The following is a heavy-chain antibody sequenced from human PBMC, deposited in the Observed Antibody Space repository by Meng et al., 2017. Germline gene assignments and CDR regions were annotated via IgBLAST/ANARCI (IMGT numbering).Heavy chain of an antibody. Sequence: LLETGQVLGHTTGTLPPSRSGCGATIGSVNGWSWCSEPPGKVLELIGEIYHSVSTNYNPSLKRRVTISVDKSKNQFSLKLSSVTAADTAVYYCARLESIAARQRAVYYFDYWGQGTLVTVSS. V-gene: IGHV4-4*02. D-gene: IGHD6-6*01. CDR2: IYHSVST. J-gene: IGHJ4*02. CDR3: ARLESIAARQRAVYYFDY. CDR1: GATIGSVNG.